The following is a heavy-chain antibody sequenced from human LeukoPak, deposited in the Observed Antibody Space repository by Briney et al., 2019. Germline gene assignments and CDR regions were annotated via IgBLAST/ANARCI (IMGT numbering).Heavy chain of an antibody. CDR2: INHSGST. CDR1: GGSISSYY. V-gene: IGHV4-34*01. Sequence: SETLSLTCTVSGGSISSYYWSWIRQPPGKGLEWIGEINHSGSTNYNPSLKSRVTISVDTSKNQFSLKLSSVTAADTAVYYCARAQDYSSGNFDYWGQGTLVTVSS. J-gene: IGHJ4*02. D-gene: IGHD6-19*01. CDR3: ARAQDYSSGNFDY.